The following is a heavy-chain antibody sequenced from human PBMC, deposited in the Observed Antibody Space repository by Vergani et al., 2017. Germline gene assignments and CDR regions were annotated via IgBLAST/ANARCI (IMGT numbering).Heavy chain of an antibody. CDR2: ISASGAPT. Sequence: EVQLLESGGGSAQPGESLRLSCTASVFIFSTYAMSWARQAPGKGLEWVSGISASGAPTYYADSVKGRVTLSRDNSKNTLYLQMNSLRVEDTAVYYCARAYGRYDWFDYWGQRTLVTVSS. D-gene: IGHD1-20*01. CDR3: ARAYGRYDWFDY. J-gene: IGHJ4*01. V-gene: IGHV3-23*01. CDR1: VFIFSTYA.